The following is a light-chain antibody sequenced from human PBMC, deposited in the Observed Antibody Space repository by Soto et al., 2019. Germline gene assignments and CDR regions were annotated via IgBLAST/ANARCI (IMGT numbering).Light chain of an antibody. CDR1: QSVSVN. CDR3: QQYNNWPQT. J-gene: IGKJ5*01. V-gene: IGKV3-15*01. Sequence: EVVMTQSPATLSVSPGERATLSCRASQSVSVNLAWYQQKPGQPPRLLIYSASTRATGVPARFSGSGSGTVFSLTISSLQSEDFAVYYCQQYNNWPQTFGQGTRLEIK. CDR2: SAS.